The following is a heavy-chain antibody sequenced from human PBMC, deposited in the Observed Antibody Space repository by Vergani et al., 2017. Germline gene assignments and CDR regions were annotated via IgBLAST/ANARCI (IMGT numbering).Heavy chain of an antibody. CDR1: GGTFSSYA. V-gene: IGHV1-69*04. CDR2: IIPILGIA. CDR3: ARNRPGDYVWGSYRP. D-gene: IGHD3-16*02. Sequence: QVQLVQSGAEVKKPGASVKVSCKASGGTFSSYAISWVRQAPGQGLEWMGRIIPILGIANYAQKFQGRVTMTRDTSISTAYMELSRLRADDTAVYYCARNRPGDYVWGSYRPWGQGTLVTVSS. J-gene: IGHJ5*02.